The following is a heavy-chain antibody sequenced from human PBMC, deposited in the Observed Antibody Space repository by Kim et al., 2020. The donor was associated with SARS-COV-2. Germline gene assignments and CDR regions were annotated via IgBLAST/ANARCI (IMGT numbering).Heavy chain of an antibody. V-gene: IGHV3-21*01. J-gene: IGHJ4*02. CDR3: ARGMKFGREGWYYLDH. CDR2: ISTGSSYI. D-gene: IGHD6-19*01. Sequence: GGSLRLSCAVSGMPFSNSAMNWVRQAPGKGLEWVSSISTGSSYIYYADSVRGRFTISRDDAKSSLHLQMNSLRAEDTAVYYCARGMKFGREGWYYLDHWGQGILVTVSS. CDR1: GMPFSNSA.